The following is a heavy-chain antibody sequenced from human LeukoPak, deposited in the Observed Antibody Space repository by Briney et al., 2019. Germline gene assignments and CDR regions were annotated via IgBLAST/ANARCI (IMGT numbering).Heavy chain of an antibody. J-gene: IGHJ6*02. CDR1: GGTFSSYA. Sequence: APVKASCKASGGTFSSYAISWVRQAPGQGLEWMGGIIPIFGTANYAQKFQGRVTITADESTSTAYMELSSLRSEDTAVYYCARERFEYSSGWYWGPHYYYYGMDVWGQGTTVTVSS. CDR3: ARERFEYSSGWYWGPHYYYYGMDV. CDR2: IIPIFGTA. V-gene: IGHV1-69*13. D-gene: IGHD6-19*01.